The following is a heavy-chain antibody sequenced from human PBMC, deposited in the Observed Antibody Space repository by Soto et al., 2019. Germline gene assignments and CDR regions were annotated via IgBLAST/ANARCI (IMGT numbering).Heavy chain of an antibody. CDR2: IYYSGST. V-gene: IGHV4-59*01. Sequence: PSETLSLTCTVSGGSISSYYWSWIRQPPGKGLEWIGYIYYSGSTTYNPSLKSRVTISVDTSKNQFSLKLSSVTAADTAVYYCARDRRDYVNYYYYYMDVWGKGTTVTVSS. CDR1: GGSISSYY. J-gene: IGHJ6*03. D-gene: IGHD4-17*01. CDR3: ARDRRDYVNYYYYYMDV.